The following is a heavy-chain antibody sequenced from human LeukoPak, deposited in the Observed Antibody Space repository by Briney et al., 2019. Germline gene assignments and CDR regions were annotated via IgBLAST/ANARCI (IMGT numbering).Heavy chain of an antibody. V-gene: IGHV3-43*01. CDR2: ISWDGTT. D-gene: IGHD3-22*01. Sequence: GGSLRLPCAASGFTFEEYTMHWVRQAPGKTLEWVALISWDGTTYYTDSVKGRFTISRDNSKDSLYLQMDTLRSEDAAFYYCVKDLSYESSGSYFDSWGQGTLVTVS. CDR1: GFTFEEYT. CDR3: VKDLSYESSGSYFDS. J-gene: IGHJ4*02.